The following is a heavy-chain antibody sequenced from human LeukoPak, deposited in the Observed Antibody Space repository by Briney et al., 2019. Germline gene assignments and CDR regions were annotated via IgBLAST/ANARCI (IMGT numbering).Heavy chain of an antibody. J-gene: IGHJ4*02. V-gene: IGHV3-23*01. D-gene: IGHD2-21*01. CDR3: AKAPVTTCSGAYCYPFDY. CDR2: ISGSDDNT. CDR1: GFTFSSYS. Sequence: GGSLRLSCAASGFTFSSYSMNWVRQAPGKGLEWVSSISGSDDNTYYADSVKGRFTISRDSSKNTLYLQMNRLRAEDAAVYYCAKAPVTTCSGAYCYPFDYWGQGTLVTVSS.